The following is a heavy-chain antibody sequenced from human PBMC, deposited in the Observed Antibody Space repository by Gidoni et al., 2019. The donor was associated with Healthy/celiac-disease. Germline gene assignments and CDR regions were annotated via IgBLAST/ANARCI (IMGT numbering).Heavy chain of an antibody. J-gene: IGHJ4*02. CDR2: ISGSGGST. CDR1: GFTFSSYA. CDR3: AKGGRWGGLGLQAYFDY. Sequence: EVQLLESGGGLVQPGGSLRLSCAASGFTFSSYAMSWVRQAPGKGLEWVSAISGSGGSTYYADSVKGRFTISRDNSKNTLYLQMNSLRAEDTAVYYCAKGGRWGGLGLQAYFDYWGQGTLVTVSS. D-gene: IGHD3-16*01. V-gene: IGHV3-23*01.